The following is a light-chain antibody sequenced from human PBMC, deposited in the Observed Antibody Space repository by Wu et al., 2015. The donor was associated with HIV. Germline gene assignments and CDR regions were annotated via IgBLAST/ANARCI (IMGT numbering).Light chain of an antibody. CDR3: QQFKSCPLT. Sequence: VGDRVTITCRASQGISSALAWYQQKPGKAPKLLIYDASSLKSGVPSRFSGSGSGTDFTLTISSLQPEDFATYYCQQFKSCPLTFGGGTKVEIK. J-gene: IGKJ4*01. CDR1: QGISSA. V-gene: IGKV1-13*02. CDR2: DAS.